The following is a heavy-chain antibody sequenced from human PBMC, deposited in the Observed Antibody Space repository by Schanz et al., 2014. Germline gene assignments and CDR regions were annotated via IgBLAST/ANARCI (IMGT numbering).Heavy chain of an antibody. CDR3: AKDPSHGDYDYYFDY. D-gene: IGHD3-22*01. Sequence: VQLLESGGGLVQPGGSLRLSCAASGFTFSSYGMHWVRQAPGKGLEWVAVIWYDENNKYYADSVKGRFTISRDNSKNTLYLQMNSRRAEDTAVYYCAKDPSHGDYDYYFDYWGQGTLVTVSS. CDR1: GFTFSSYG. V-gene: IGHV3-33*06. CDR2: IWYDENNK. J-gene: IGHJ4*02.